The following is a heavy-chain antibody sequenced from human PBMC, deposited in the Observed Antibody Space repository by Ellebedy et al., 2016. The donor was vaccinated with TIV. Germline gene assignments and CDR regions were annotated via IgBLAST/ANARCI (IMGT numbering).Heavy chain of an antibody. J-gene: IGHJ3*02. D-gene: IGHD4-17*01. CDR1: GFTFSSYW. Sequence: GGSLRLSCAASGFTFSSYWMSWVRQAQGKGLEWVANTRLDGSQKYYVDSVKGRFTTSGDNARNSLYLQMNSLRADDTAVYYCATDGSYGDYLSPTHAFVIWGQGTMVTVSS. CDR2: TRLDGSQK. CDR3: ATDGSYGDYLSPTHAFVI. V-gene: IGHV3-7*01.